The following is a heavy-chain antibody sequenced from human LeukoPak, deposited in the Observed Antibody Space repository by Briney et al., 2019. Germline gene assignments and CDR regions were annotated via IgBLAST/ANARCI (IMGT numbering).Heavy chain of an antibody. CDR2: IYHSGST. V-gene: IGHV4-38-2*01. D-gene: IGHD3-3*01. CDR1: GYSISSGYY. Sequence: SETLSLTCAVSGYSISSGYYWGWIRQPPGQGLEWIGSIYHSGSTHYNSSLKSRVTISVDTSKNQFSLKLSSVTAADTAVYYCARHHYDFWSGYLYWGQGTLVTVSS. CDR3: ARHHYDFWSGYLY. J-gene: IGHJ4*02.